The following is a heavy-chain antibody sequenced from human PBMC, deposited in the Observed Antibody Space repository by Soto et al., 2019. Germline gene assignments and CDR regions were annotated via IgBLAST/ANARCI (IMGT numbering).Heavy chain of an antibody. Sequence: SETLSLTFGVCGGSISSDYWWAWVRQSPGRGLEWIGEIFHTGSTHHNPSLESRVTMSVDISNNQFSLNLKSVTAADTVVYYCARGIQIWSQVYYGMDVWGQGTTVTVSS. V-gene: IGHV4-4*02. CDR1: GGSISSDYW. CDR3: ARGIQIWSQVYYGMDV. J-gene: IGHJ6*02. CDR2: IFHTGST. D-gene: IGHD5-18*01.